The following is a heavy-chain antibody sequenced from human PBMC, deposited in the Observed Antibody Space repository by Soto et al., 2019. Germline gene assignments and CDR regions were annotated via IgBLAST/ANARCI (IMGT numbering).Heavy chain of an antibody. D-gene: IGHD2-15*01. CDR2: INPNSGGT. Sequence: GASVKVSCTASGYTFTGYYMHWVRQAPGQGLEWMGWINPNSGGTNYAQKFQGWVTMTRDTSISTAYMELSRLRSDDTAVYYCARDRCSGGSCDYYGMDVWGQGTTVTVSS. V-gene: IGHV1-2*04. J-gene: IGHJ6*02. CDR1: GYTFTGYY. CDR3: ARDRCSGGSCDYYGMDV.